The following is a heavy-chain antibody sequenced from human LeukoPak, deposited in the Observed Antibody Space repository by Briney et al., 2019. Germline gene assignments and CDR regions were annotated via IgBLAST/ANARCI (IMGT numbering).Heavy chain of an antibody. Sequence: RSSGTLSLTCGVSGGSITTTNYWSWVRQPPGQGLEWIGEISLSGHTNYNPSLRSRVTISVDTSKNQFSLKLTSVTAADTAVYYCARTSLADYWGQGTLVTVSS. CDR2: ISLSGHT. J-gene: IGHJ4*02. CDR1: GGSITTTNY. V-gene: IGHV4-4*02. CDR3: ARTSLADY.